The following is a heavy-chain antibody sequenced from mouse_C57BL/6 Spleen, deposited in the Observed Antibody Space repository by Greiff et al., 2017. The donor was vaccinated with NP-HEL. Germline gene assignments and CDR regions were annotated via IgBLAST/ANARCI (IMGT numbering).Heavy chain of an antibody. D-gene: IGHD1-1*01. CDR1: GFSLTSYG. CDR3: ARGELYYYGSSYGRYFDV. V-gene: IGHV2-2*01. Sequence: QVQLQQSGPGLVQPSQSLSITCTVSGFSLTSYGVHWVRQSPGKGLEWLGVIWSGGSTDYNAAFISRLSISKENSKSQVFFKMNSLQADDTAIYYCARGELYYYGSSYGRYFDVWGTGTTVTVSS. J-gene: IGHJ1*03. CDR2: IWSGGST.